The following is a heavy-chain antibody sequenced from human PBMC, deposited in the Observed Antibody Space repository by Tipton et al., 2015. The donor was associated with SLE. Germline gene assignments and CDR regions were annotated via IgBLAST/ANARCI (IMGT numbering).Heavy chain of an antibody. CDR3: AKAIHSGSYYGYFDY. Sequence: SLRLSCAASGFTVSYNYISWVRQAPGKGLEWVSIIYSGGNTYYAESVKGRFTISGDNSKSTVYLQMNSLRVEDTAVYYCAKAIHSGSYYGYFDYWGQGTLVTVSS. J-gene: IGHJ4*02. CDR1: GFTVSYNY. CDR2: IYSGGNT. D-gene: IGHD1-26*01. V-gene: IGHV3-66*02.